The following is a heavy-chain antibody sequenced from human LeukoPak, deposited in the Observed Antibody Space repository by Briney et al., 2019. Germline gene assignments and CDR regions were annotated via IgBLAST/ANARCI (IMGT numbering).Heavy chain of an antibody. Sequence: GASVKVSCKASGYTFTGYYMHWVRQAPGQGLEWMGRIIPILGIANYAQKFQGRVTITADKSTSTAYMELSSLRSEDTAVYYCASTEGGAYSYGYDYWGQGTLVTVSS. J-gene: IGHJ4*02. CDR2: IIPILGIA. CDR1: GYTFTGYY. V-gene: IGHV1-69*02. D-gene: IGHD5-18*01. CDR3: ASTEGGAYSYGYDY.